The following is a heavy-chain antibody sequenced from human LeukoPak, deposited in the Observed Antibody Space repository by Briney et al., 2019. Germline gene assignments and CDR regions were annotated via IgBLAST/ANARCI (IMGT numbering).Heavy chain of an antibody. Sequence: GSLRLSCAASGFTFSSYAMSWIRQPPGKGLEWIGYVFYSGSTNYNPSLKSRVTISVDTSKNQFSLKLSSVTAADTAVYYCARRTHYDILTGYWTVNWFDPWGQGTLVTVSS. D-gene: IGHD3-9*01. J-gene: IGHJ5*02. CDR1: GFTFSSYA. V-gene: IGHV4-59*12. CDR3: ARRTHYDILTGYWTVNWFDP. CDR2: VFYSGST.